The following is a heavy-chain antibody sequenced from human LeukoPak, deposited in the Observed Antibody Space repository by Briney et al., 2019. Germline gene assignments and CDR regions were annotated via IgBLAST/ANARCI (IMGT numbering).Heavy chain of an antibody. CDR2: ISSSSSYI. CDR1: GFTFSSYS. Sequence: PGGSLRLSCAASGFTFSSYSMNWVRRAPGKGLEWVSSISSSSSYIYYADSVKGRFTIPRDNAKNSLYLQMNSLRAEDTAVYYCARVSSSSWTRGDWFDPWGQGTLVTVSS. CDR3: ARVSSSSWTRGDWFDP. V-gene: IGHV3-21*01. D-gene: IGHD6-13*01. J-gene: IGHJ5*02.